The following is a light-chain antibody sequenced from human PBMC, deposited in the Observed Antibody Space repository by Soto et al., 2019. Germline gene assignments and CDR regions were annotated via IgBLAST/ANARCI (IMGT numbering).Light chain of an antibody. CDR2: EVS. CDR1: SSDVGGYNY. CDR3: SSYTSSTGVV. V-gene: IGLV2-14*01. Sequence: QSVLTQPASVSGSPGQSITISCTGTSSDVGGYNYVSWYQQHPGKAPKLMIYEVSNRPSGVSNRFSGSKSGKTASLTISGLQAEDEADYYFSSYTSSTGVVFGGGTKLTVL. J-gene: IGLJ2*01.